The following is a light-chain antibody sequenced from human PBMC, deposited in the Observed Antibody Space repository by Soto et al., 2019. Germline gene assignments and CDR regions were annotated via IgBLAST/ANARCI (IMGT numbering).Light chain of an antibody. CDR2: GAS. CDR1: QSVSSN. CDR3: QQYNNWPLYT. V-gene: IGKV3-15*01. Sequence: EIVMTQSPATLSVSPGERATLSCRASQSVSSNLAWYQQKPGQAPRLLIYGASTRATGIPARFSGSESGTEFTLTISSLQSEDFEVYYCQQYNNWPLYTFGQGTKLEIK. J-gene: IGKJ2*01.